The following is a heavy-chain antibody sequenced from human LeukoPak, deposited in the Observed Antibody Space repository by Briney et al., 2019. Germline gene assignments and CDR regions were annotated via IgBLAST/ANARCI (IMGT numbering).Heavy chain of an antibody. CDR1: GGSISSSSYY. Sequence: ASETLSLTCTVSGGSISSSSYYWGWIRQPPGKGLEWIGEIYHSGSTNYNPSLKSRVTISVDKSKNQFSLKLSSVTAADTAVYYCARLRDGYNFDYWGQGTLVTVSS. V-gene: IGHV4-39*07. D-gene: IGHD5-24*01. CDR2: IYHSGST. J-gene: IGHJ4*02. CDR3: ARLRDGYNFDY.